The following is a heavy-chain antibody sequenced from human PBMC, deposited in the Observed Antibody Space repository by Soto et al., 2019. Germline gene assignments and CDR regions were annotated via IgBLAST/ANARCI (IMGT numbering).Heavy chain of an antibody. D-gene: IGHD5-12*01. CDR1: GYTFTSYA. V-gene: IGHV1-3*01. J-gene: IGHJ4*02. CDR2: INAGNGNT. Sequence: QVQLVQSGAEVKKPGASVKVSCKASGYTFTSYAMHWVRQAPGQRLEWMGWINAGNGNTKYSQKFQGRVTITSDTSASTAYMELSSLRSEDTAVYYCARVGSRLVATRYYFDYWGQGTLVTVSS. CDR3: ARVGSRLVATRYYFDY.